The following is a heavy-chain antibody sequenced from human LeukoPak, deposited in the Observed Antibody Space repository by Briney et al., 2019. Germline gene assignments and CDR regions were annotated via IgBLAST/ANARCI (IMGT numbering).Heavy chain of an antibody. CDR3: ARGPLNLNFDY. J-gene: IGHJ4*02. Sequence: GGSLRLSCAASGFTFSSYWMHWVRQAPGKGLVWVSRINSDGSSTSYADFVKGRFTISRDNAKNTLYLQMNSLRAEDTAVYYCARGPLNLNFDYWGQGTLVTVSS. CDR1: GFTFSSYW. CDR2: INSDGSST. V-gene: IGHV3-74*01.